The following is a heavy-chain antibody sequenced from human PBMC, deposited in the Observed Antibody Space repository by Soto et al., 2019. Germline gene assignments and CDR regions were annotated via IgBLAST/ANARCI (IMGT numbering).Heavy chain of an antibody. CDR3: VKDDRDCSSTSCYGSYFHYYGMDV. V-gene: IGHV3-9*01. CDR1: GFTFHYYA. D-gene: IGHD2-2*01. J-gene: IGHJ6*02. Sequence: GGSLRLSCAASGFTFHYYAMHWVRQAPGKGLEWVSGISWNSGSMDYADSVKGRFTISRDNVKNSLYLQMNGLTLEDTAFYYRVKDDRDCSSTSCYGSYFHYYGMDVWGQGTTVTVSS. CDR2: ISWNSGSM.